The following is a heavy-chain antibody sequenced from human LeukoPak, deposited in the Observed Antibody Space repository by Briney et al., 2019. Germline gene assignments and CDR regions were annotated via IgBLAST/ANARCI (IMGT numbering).Heavy chain of an antibody. CDR3: AKAAGYSYGQYYFDY. Sequence: GGSLRLSCAASGFTFSSYGMHWVRQAPGKGLEWVAVTSYDGSNKYYADSVEGRFTISRDNSKNTLYLQMNSLRAEDTAVYYCAKAAGYSYGQYYFDYWGQGTLVTVSS. D-gene: IGHD5-18*01. CDR2: TSYDGSNK. J-gene: IGHJ4*02. CDR1: GFTFSSYG. V-gene: IGHV3-30*18.